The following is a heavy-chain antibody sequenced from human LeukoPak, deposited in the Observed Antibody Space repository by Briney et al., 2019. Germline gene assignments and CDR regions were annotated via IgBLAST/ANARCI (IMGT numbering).Heavy chain of an antibody. V-gene: IGHV3-48*03. Sequence: RGSLRLSCAASGFTFSSYEMNSVRQAPGRGLERVSYISSSGSTIYYADSVKGRFTISRDNAKNSLYLQMNSLRAEDTAVYYCARSTPNPHYYYGMDVWGKGTTVTVSS. J-gene: IGHJ6*04. CDR1: GFTFSSYE. CDR2: ISSSGSTI. CDR3: ARSTPNPHYYYGMDV.